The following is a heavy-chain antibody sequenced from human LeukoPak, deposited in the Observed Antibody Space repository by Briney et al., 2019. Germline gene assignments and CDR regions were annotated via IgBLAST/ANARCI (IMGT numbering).Heavy chain of an antibody. CDR2: ISSSSSYI. D-gene: IGHD2-21*02. CDR3: ASDPYCGGDCYPDAFDI. Sequence: GGSLRLSCAASGFTFSSYSMNWVRQAPGKGLEWVSSISSSSSYIYYADSVKGRFTISRDNAKNSLYLQMNSLRAEDTAVYYCASDPYCGGDCYPDAFDIWGQGTMVTVSS. CDR1: GFTFSSYS. J-gene: IGHJ3*02. V-gene: IGHV3-21*01.